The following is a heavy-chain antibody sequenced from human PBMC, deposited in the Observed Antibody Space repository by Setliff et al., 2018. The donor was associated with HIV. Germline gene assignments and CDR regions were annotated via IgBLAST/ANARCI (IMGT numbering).Heavy chain of an antibody. J-gene: IGHJ3*02. Sequence: SETLSLTCTVSGGSMSTYYWSWIRQPPGKGLEWIGYIYTSGGTNYNPSLRSRVTISVDTSKNQFSLKLSSVTAADTAVYYCARRQQLWLLYAFDIWGQGTMVTVSS. CDR3: ARRQQLWLLYAFDI. D-gene: IGHD5-18*01. CDR1: GGSMSTYY. CDR2: IYTSGGT. V-gene: IGHV4-4*08.